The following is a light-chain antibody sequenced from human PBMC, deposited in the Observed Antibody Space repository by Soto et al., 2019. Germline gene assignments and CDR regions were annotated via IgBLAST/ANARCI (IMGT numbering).Light chain of an antibody. J-gene: IGKJ5*01. Sequence: EIVMTQSPATLSVSPGERATLSCRASQSISSNLAWYQQKPGQAPRLLIYGASTRAAGLPARFSGSGSGKEFTLTISSLKSEDFAVYYCQQYDKWPITLGQGTRLEIK. CDR1: QSISSN. CDR3: QQYDKWPIT. V-gene: IGKV3-15*01. CDR2: GAS.